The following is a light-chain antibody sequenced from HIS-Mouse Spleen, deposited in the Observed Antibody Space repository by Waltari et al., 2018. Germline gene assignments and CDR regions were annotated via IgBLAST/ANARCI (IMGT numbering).Light chain of an antibody. CDR3: SSYAGSNNVV. Sequence: QSALTQPPSASGSPGQPVTISCTGTSSDVGRYNYLPWYQQHPGKAPKLMIDEVSKRPSGVPDRFSGSKSGNTASLTVSGLQAEDEADYYCSSYAGSNNVVFGGGTKLTVL. CDR2: EVS. J-gene: IGLJ2*01. CDR1: SSDVGRYNY. V-gene: IGLV2-8*01.